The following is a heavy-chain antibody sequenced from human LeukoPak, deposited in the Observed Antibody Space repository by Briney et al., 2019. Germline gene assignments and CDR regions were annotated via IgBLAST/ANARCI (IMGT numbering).Heavy chain of an antibody. CDR2: IYYSGST. D-gene: IGHD3-3*01. CDR3: ARLAIFGVVTRMYYFDY. Sequence: SETLSLTCTVSGGSISSSSYYWGWIRQPPGKGLEWIGSIYYSGSTYYNPSLKSRVTISVDTSKNQFSLKLSSVTAADTAVYYCARLAIFGVVTRMYYFDYWGQGTLVTVSS. CDR1: GGSISSSSYY. V-gene: IGHV4-39*01. J-gene: IGHJ4*02.